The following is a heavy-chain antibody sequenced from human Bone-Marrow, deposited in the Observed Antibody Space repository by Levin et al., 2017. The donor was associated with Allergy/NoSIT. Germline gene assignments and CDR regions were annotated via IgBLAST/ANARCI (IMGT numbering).Heavy chain of an antibody. V-gene: IGHV3-7*01. CDR2: MNEDGSQK. D-gene: IGHD6-25*01. J-gene: IGHJ3*01. CDR3: ARHKVRGPSAFEV. Sequence: QPGGSLRLSCAASGFTLSTYWMIWVRQAPGKGLEWVANMNEDGSQKYYVDSVKGRFTISKDNAKNSLHLQMDSLRAEDTAMYYCARHKVRGPSAFEVWGQGTMVTVSS. CDR1: GFTLSTYW.